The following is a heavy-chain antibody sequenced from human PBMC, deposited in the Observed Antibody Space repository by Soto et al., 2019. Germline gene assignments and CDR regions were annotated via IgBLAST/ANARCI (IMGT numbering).Heavy chain of an antibody. Sequence: SETLSLTCTVSGGSISSSSYYWGWIRQPPGKGLEWIGSIYYSGSTYYNPSLKSRVTISVDTSKNQFSLKLSSVTAADTAVYYCARSTLAAAGTNWFDPWGQGTLVTVSS. CDR1: GGSISSSSYY. D-gene: IGHD6-13*01. CDR3: ARSTLAAAGTNWFDP. CDR2: IYYSGST. V-gene: IGHV4-39*01. J-gene: IGHJ5*02.